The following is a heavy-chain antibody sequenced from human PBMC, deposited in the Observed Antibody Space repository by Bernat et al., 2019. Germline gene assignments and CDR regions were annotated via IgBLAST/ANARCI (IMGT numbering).Heavy chain of an antibody. CDR2: ISSSSSYI. CDR1: GFTFSRYS. V-gene: IGHV3-21*06. CDR3: ARVSLYGAPASAMDV. D-gene: IGHD4-17*01. Sequence: EVQLVESGGGLVKPGGSLRLSCAASGFTFSRYSMNWVRQAPGKGLEWVSSISSSSSYIYYADSVEGRFTISRDNAKNSLYLQMNSLKAEDTAVYYCARVSLYGAPASAMDVWGQGTTVTVSS. J-gene: IGHJ6*02.